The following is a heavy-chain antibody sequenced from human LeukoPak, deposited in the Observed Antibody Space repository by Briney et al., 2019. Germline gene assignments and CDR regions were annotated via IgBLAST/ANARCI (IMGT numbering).Heavy chain of an antibody. V-gene: IGHV1-8*03. J-gene: IGHJ4*02. CDR1: GYTFTSYD. CDR2: MNPNSGNT. D-gene: IGHD3-10*01. Sequence: ASVKVSCKASGYTFTSYDIDWVRQATGRGLEWMGWMNPNSGNTGYAQKFQGRVTITRNTSISTAYMELSSLRSEDTAVYYCARTQSVRSRGVIPYYWGQGTLVTVSS. CDR3: ARTQSVRSRGVIPYY.